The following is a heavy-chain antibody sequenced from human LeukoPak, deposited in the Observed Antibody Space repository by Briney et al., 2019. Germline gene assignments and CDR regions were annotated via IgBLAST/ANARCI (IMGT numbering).Heavy chain of an antibody. J-gene: IGHJ4*02. V-gene: IGHV4-59*01. D-gene: IGHD3-22*01. CDR3: ARTIHYDRIATYFDY. Sequence: SETLSLTCTVSGGSISSYYWSWIRQPPGKGLEWIGNISYSGSTTYNPSLKSRVTISVDTSKTQFSLQLNSVTAADTAVYYCARTIHYDRIATYFDYWGQGTLVTVSS. CDR1: GGSISSYY. CDR2: ISYSGST.